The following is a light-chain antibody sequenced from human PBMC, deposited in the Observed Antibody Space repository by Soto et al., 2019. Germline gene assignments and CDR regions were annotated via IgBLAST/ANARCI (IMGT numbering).Light chain of an antibody. CDR1: QSVSSSY. CDR3: QQYDSSQT. V-gene: IGKV3-20*01. Sequence: EIVLTQSPGTLSLSPGERATLSCRACQSVSSSYLVWYQQKPGQAPRLLIYGASSRATGIPDRFSGSGSGTDFTLTISRLEPEDFAVYYWQQYDSSQTFGQGTKVEI. CDR2: GAS. J-gene: IGKJ1*01.